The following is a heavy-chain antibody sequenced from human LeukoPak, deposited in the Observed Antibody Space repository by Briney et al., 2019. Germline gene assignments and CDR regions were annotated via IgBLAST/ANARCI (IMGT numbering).Heavy chain of an antibody. CDR3: AGGSGYAFEY. CDR1: GGSISSYY. Sequence: SETLSLTCTVSGGSISSYYWSWIRQPPGKGLEWIGYIYYSGSTNYNPSLKSRVTISVDTSKNQFSLKLSSVTAADTAVYYCAGGSGYAFEYWGQGTLVTVSS. J-gene: IGHJ4*02. D-gene: IGHD5-12*01. V-gene: IGHV4-59*12. CDR2: IYYSGST.